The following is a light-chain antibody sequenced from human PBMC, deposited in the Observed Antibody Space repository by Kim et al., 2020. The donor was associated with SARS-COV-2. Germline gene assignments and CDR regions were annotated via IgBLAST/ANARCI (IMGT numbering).Light chain of an antibody. CDR2: QDS. V-gene: IGLV3-1*01. J-gene: IGLJ3*02. CDR3: QAWDSSTAV. CDR1: KLGDKY. Sequence: VSPGQTASITCSGDKLGDKYASWYQRKPGQSPVLIIYQDSKRPSGIPERFSGSNSGNTATLTISGTQAMDEADYYCQAWDSSTAVFGGGTKVTVL.